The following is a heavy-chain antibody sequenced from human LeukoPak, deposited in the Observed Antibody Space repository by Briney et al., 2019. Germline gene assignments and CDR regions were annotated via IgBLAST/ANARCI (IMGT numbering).Heavy chain of an antibody. V-gene: IGHV3-48*03. CDR1: GFTFSSYE. CDR2: ISSSGSTI. D-gene: IGHD2-15*01. CDR3: VRGGRYCSGGSCYVDY. Sequence: GGSLRLSCAASGFTFSSYEMNWVRQAPGKGLEWVSYISSSGSTIYYADSVKGRFTISRDNAKNSLYLQMNSLRAEDTAVYYCVRGGRYCSGGSCYVDYWGQGTLVTVSS. J-gene: IGHJ4*02.